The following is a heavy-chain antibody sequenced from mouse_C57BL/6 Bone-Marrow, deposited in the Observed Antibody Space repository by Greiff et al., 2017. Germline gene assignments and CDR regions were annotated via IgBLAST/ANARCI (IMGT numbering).Heavy chain of an antibody. CDR1: GYTFTSYW. Sequence: QVQLQQPGAELVRPGTSVKLSCKASGYTFTSYWMHWVKQRPGQGLEWIGVIDPSDSYTKYNQKFKGKATLTVDTSSSTAYMQLSSLTSEDSAVYYCARDRVVAFDYWGQGTTLTVSS. CDR3: ARDRVVAFDY. J-gene: IGHJ2*01. D-gene: IGHD1-1*01. CDR2: IDPSDSYT. V-gene: IGHV1-59*01.